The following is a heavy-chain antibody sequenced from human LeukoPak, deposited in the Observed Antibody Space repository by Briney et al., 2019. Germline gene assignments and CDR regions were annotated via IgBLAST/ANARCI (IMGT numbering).Heavy chain of an antibody. D-gene: IGHD7-27*01. CDR1: GFTFSSYE. CDR2: ISSSGSTI. Sequence: PGGSLRLSCAASGFTFSSYEMNWVRQAPGKGLEWVSYISSSGSTIYYADSVKGRFTISRDNAKNSLYLQMNSLRAEDTAVYYCARDPWGSDAFDIWGQGTMVTVSS. CDR3: ARDPWGSDAFDI. J-gene: IGHJ3*02. V-gene: IGHV3-48*03.